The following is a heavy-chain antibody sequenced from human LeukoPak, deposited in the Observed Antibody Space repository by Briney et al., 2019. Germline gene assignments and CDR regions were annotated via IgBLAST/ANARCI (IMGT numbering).Heavy chain of an antibody. V-gene: IGHV3-11*01. Sequence: GGSLRLSCAASGFTFSDYYMSWIRQAHGKGLEWVSYISSSGSTIYYADSVKGRFTISRDNAKNSLYLQMNSLRAEDTAVYYCARDHYYDSSGYFLGYWGQGTLVTVSS. CDR2: ISSSGSTI. J-gene: IGHJ4*02. CDR3: ARDHYYDSSGYFLGY. CDR1: GFTFSDYY. D-gene: IGHD3-22*01.